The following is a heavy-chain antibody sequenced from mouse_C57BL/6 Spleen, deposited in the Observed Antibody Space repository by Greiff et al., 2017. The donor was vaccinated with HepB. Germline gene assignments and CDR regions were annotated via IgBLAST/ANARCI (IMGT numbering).Heavy chain of an antibody. D-gene: IGHD1-1*01. CDR2: IDPSDSYT. Sequence: QVQLQQPGAELVKPGASVKLSCKASGYTFTSYWMQWVKQRPGQGLEWIGEIDPSDSYTNYNQKFKGKATLTVDTSSSTAYMQLSSLTSEDSAVYYCARKGPITTVVDAYWGQGTLVTVSA. CDR3: ARKGPITTVVDAY. CDR1: GYTFTSYW. J-gene: IGHJ3*01. V-gene: IGHV1-50*01.